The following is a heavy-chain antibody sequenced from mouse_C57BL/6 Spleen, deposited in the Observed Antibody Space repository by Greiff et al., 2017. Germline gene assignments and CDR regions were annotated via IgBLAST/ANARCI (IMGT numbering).Heavy chain of an antibody. J-gene: IGHJ1*03. V-gene: IGHV1-18*01. CDR3: ARAYYGSSYEYFDV. CDR2: INPNNGGT. D-gene: IGHD1-1*01. CDR1: GYTFTDYN. Sequence: EVKLQQSGPELVKPGASVKIPCKASGYTFTDYNMDWVKQSHGKSLEWIGDINPNNGGTIYNQKFKGKATLTVDKSSSTAYMELRSLTSEDTAVYYCARAYYGSSYEYFDVWGTGTTVTVSS.